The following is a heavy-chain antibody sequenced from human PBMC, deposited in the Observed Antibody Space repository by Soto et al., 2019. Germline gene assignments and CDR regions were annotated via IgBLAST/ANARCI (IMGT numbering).Heavy chain of an antibody. CDR1: GHTFSDSA. D-gene: IGHD6-13*01. CDR3: ARDLGKQQLVRSDAFDI. CDR2: IKQDGSEK. Sequence: GCSLGLSCVASGHTFSDSAMHGFRLATGKGLEWVANIKQDGSEKYYVDSVKGRFTISRDNAKNSLYLQMNSLRAEDTAVYYCARDLGKQQLVRSDAFDIWGQGTMVTVSS. J-gene: IGHJ3*02. V-gene: IGHV3-7*05.